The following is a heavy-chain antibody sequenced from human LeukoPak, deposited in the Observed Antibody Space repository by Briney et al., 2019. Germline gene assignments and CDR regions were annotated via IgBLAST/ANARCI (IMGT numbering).Heavy chain of an antibody. J-gene: IGHJ2*01. V-gene: IGHV1-2*02. Sequence: ASVKVSCKASGYTFTGYYMHWVRQAPGQGLEWMGWINPNSGGTNYAQKFQGRVTMTRDTFVSTAYMELSRLRSDDTAVYYCARAAAAMVTGWYFDLWGRGTLVTVSS. CDR3: ARAAAAMVTGWYFDL. CDR1: GYTFTGYY. CDR2: INPNSGGT. D-gene: IGHD5-18*01.